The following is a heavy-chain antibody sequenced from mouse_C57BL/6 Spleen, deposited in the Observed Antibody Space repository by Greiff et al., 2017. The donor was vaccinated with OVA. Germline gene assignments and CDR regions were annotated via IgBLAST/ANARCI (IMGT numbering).Heavy chain of an antibody. V-gene: IGHV1-26*01. J-gene: IGHJ4*01. CDR3: ARYDYENYAMDY. D-gene: IGHD2-4*01. CDR1: GYTFTDYY. Sequence: EVQLQQSGPELVKPGASVKISCKASGYTFTDYYMNWVKQSHGKSLEWIGDINPNNGGTSYNQKFKGKATLTVDKSSSTAYMELRSLTSEDSAVYDCARYDYENYAMDYWGQGTSVTVSA. CDR2: INPNNGGT.